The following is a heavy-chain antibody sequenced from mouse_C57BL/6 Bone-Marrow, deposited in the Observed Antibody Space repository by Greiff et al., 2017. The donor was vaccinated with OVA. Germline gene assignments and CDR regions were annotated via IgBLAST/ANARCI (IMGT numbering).Heavy chain of an antibody. D-gene: IGHD2-5*01. CDR1: GFTFSSYT. V-gene: IGHV5-9-1*02. J-gene: IGHJ3*01. CDR3: TRVDSNLPY. Sequence: EVKLVESGGGLVKPGGSLKLSCAASGFTFSSYTMSWVRQTPEKRLEWVAYISSGGDYIYYADTVKGRFTISRDNARNTLYLQMSSLKSEDTAMYYYTRVDSNLPYWGQGTLVTVSA. CDR2: ISSGGDYI.